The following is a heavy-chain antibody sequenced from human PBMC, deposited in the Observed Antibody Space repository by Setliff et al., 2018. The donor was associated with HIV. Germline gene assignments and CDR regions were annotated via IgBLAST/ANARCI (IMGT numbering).Heavy chain of an antibody. Sequence: NPSETLSLTCSVSGVSISSSRFYWAWIRQSPGKGLEWIGSVFSTGSLYYNPSLRGRITISIDASENHFTLRLTSVTAEDTALYFCARSFGNSWSGDRPHNYFDPWGQGTLVTVSS. CDR3: ARSFGNSWSGDRPHNYFDP. V-gene: IGHV4-39*02. D-gene: IGHD4-4*01. J-gene: IGHJ5*02. CDR2: VFSTGSL. CDR1: GVSISSSRFY.